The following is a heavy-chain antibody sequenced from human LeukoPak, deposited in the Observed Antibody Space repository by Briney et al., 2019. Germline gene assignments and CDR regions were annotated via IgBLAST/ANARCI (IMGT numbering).Heavy chain of an antibody. CDR3: AREREFAFDI. Sequence: GGSLRLSCAASGFTFSSYAMHWVRQAPGKGLEWVAVISYDGSNKYYADSVKGRFTISRDNSKNTLYLQMNSLRAEDTAVYYCAREREFAFDIWGQGTIVTVSS. J-gene: IGHJ3*02. D-gene: IGHD3-10*01. CDR2: ISYDGSNK. CDR1: GFTFSSYA. V-gene: IGHV3-30-3*01.